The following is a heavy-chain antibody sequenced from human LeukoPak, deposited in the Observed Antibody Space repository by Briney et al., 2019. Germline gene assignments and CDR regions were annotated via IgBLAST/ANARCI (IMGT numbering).Heavy chain of an antibody. CDR2: INTNTGNP. Sequence: ASVKVSCKASGYTFTSYAMNWVRQAPGQGLEWTGWINTNTGNPTYAQGFTGRFVFSLDTSVSTAYLQISSLKAEDTAVYYCARAYYDSKSGGGSYGGYWGQGTLVTVSS. V-gene: IGHV7-4-1*02. CDR1: GYTFTSYA. J-gene: IGHJ4*02. D-gene: IGHD3-22*01. CDR3: ARAYYDSKSGGGSYGGY.